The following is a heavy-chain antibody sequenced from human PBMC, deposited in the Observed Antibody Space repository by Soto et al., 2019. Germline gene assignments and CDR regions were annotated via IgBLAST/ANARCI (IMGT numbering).Heavy chain of an antibody. CDR3: ARDKITGLFDY. J-gene: IGHJ4*02. V-gene: IGHV4-34*01. Sequence: QVQLQQWGAGLLKPSETLSLTCAVYGGSFSGYSWTWIRQPPGTGLEWIGEINHTGSTNYNPSLKXXVTISVDTSKNQFSLQLPSVTAADTAVYYCARDKITGLFDYWGQGTLVNVSS. D-gene: IGHD2-8*02. CDR2: INHTGST. CDR1: GGSFSGYS.